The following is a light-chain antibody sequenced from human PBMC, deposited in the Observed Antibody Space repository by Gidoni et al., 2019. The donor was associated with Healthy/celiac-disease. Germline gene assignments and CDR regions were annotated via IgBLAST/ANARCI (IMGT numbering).Light chain of an antibody. CDR3: QQDNSYSWT. Sequence: IQMTQSPSTLSASVGDRVTITCRASQSISSWLAWYQQKPGKAPKLLIYKASSLESGVPSRFSGSGSGTEFTLTISSLKPEDFATYYCQQDNSYSWTFGQGTKVEIK. CDR1: QSISSW. CDR2: KAS. V-gene: IGKV1-5*03. J-gene: IGKJ1*01.